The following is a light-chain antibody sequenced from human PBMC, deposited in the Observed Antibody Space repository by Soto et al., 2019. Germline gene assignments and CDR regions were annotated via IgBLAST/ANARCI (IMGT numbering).Light chain of an antibody. Sequence: EIVLTQSPATLSLSPGERATLSCRASQSVSSYLAWYQQKPGQAPRLLIYDASNRATGIPARFSGSGSGTDFTLAISSLGPEDFAVYYGQQRSNWPPWTFGQGTKVEIK. V-gene: IGKV3-11*01. CDR1: QSVSSY. CDR3: QQRSNWPPWT. CDR2: DAS. J-gene: IGKJ1*01.